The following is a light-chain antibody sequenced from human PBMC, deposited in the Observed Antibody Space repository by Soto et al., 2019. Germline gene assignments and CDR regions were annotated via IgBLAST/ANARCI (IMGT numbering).Light chain of an antibody. Sequence: QPVLTKPPSASGTPGQRVTISCSGSSANIGSNTVNWYQQLPGTAPKLLIYSNDQRPSGVPDRFSGSKSGTSASLAISGLQSEDEADYSCSAWDDSLNGWVFGGGTKLTVL. CDR2: SND. J-gene: IGLJ3*02. CDR3: SAWDDSLNGWV. V-gene: IGLV1-44*01. CDR1: SANIGSNT.